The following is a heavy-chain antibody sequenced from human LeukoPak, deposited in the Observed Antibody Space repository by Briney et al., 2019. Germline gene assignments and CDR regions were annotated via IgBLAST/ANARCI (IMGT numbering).Heavy chain of an antibody. CDR2: ISSSGSTI. V-gene: IGHV3-11*04. D-gene: IGHD3-10*01. Sequence: KTGGSLRLSXAASGFTFSDYYMSWIRQSPGKGLEWLSYISSSGSTIYYADSVKGRFTISRDNAKNSLYLQMNSLRAEDTAVYYCASGVASYYYGSGSYPADYWGQGTLVTVSS. J-gene: IGHJ4*02. CDR3: ASGVASYYYGSGSYPADY. CDR1: GFTFSDYY.